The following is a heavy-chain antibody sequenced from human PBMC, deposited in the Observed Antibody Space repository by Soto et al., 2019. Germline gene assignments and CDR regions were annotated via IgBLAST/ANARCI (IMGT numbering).Heavy chain of an antibody. CDR2: IRGKAYGGTT. J-gene: IGHJ4*02. CDR3: ARTYCGGDCSFFDY. D-gene: IGHD2-21*02. V-gene: IGHV3-49*03. Sequence: PGWSLRLSCTASVFTFVYSTMSWFRQAPGKGLEWVGFIRGKAYGGTTEYAASVTGTFTISRDDSKSIAYLQMNSLKTEDTAVYYCARTYCGGDCSFFDYWGQGTLVTVSS. CDR1: VFTFVYST.